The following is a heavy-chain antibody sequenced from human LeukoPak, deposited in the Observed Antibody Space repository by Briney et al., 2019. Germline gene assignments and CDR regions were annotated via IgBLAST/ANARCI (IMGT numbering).Heavy chain of an antibody. D-gene: IGHD4-17*01. Sequence: GGSLRLSCAASGFTFSSYEMNWVREAPGRGLEGVSYISSSGSTIYYADSVKGRFTISRDNAKNSLYLQMNSLRAEDTAVYYCAREPPTTVTTWGAFDIWGQGTMVTVSS. CDR1: GFTFSSYE. J-gene: IGHJ3*02. CDR2: ISSSGSTI. CDR3: AREPPTTVTTWGAFDI. V-gene: IGHV3-48*03.